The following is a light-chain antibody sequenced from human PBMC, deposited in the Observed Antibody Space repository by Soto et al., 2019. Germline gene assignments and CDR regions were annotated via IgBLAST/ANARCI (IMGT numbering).Light chain of an antibody. Sequence: DIVMTQSPDSLAVSLGDRATISCKSSQRVLDSSDNKNCLAWYQQKPGQPPKLLIYWASTRESGAPDRFTGRGSGTDFTLTISSLQAEDVAVYYCQKYYTTPMYTFGQGTKLEI. V-gene: IGKV4-1*01. CDR1: QRVLDSSDNKNC. J-gene: IGKJ2*01. CDR2: WAS. CDR3: QKYYTTPMYT.